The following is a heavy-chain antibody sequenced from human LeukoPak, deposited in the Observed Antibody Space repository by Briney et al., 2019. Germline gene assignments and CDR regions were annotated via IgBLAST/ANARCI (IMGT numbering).Heavy chain of an antibody. CDR2: ISAYNGNT. CDR3: ARGPHYYDSSGYYRS. CDR1: GYTDTSYG. J-gene: IGHJ5*02. Sequence: GASVKVSCKASGYTDTSYGISWVRQAAGQGLEWMGWISAYNGNTNYAQKLQGRVTMTTDTSTSTAYMELRSLRSDDTAVYYCARGPHYYDSSGYYRSWGQGTLVTVSS. V-gene: IGHV1-18*01. D-gene: IGHD3-22*01.